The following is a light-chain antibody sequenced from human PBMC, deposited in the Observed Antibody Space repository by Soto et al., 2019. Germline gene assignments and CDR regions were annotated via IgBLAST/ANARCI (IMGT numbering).Light chain of an antibody. CDR1: RFNIGNNK. CDR3: AAWDGSLNGPA. Sequence: QSVLTQSPSASGTPGQKVTISCSGGRFNIGNNKVNWYQQLPGTAPKLLIYSDDQRPSGVPDRFSGSESGTSASLAISGLQSGDEADYYCAAWDGSLNGPAFGGGTKLTVL. V-gene: IGLV1-44*01. CDR2: SDD. J-gene: IGLJ2*01.